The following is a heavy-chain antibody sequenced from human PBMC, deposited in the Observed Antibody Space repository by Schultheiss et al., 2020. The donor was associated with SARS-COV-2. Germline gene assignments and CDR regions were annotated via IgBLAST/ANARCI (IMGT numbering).Heavy chain of an antibody. J-gene: IGHJ4*02. CDR3: ARGGRDDFWSEMGYFDY. D-gene: IGHD3-3*01. V-gene: IGHV4-31*03. Sequence: SETLSLPCTVSGGSISSGGYYWSWIRQHPGKGLEWIGYIYYSGSTYYNPSLKSRVTISVDTSKNQFSLKLSSVTAADTAVYYCARGGRDDFWSEMGYFDYWGQGTLVTVSS. CDR2: IYYSGST. CDR1: GGSISSGGYY.